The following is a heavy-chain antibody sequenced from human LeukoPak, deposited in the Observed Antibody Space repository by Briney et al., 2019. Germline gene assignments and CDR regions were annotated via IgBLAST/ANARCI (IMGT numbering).Heavy chain of an antibody. Sequence: GGSLRLSCAASGFTFSSYWMSWVRQAPGKGLEWVAVISYDGSNKYYADSVKGRFTISRDNSKNTLYLQMNSLRAEDTAVYYCAKAAWGSYYFDYWGQGTLVTVSS. CDR2: ISYDGSNK. J-gene: IGHJ4*02. CDR1: GFTFSSYW. D-gene: IGHD3-10*01. V-gene: IGHV3-30*18. CDR3: AKAAWGSYYFDY.